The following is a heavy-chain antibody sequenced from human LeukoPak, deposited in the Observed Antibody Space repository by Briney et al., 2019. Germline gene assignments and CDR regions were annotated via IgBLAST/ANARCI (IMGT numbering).Heavy chain of an antibody. Sequence: ASVKVSCKASGYTFTAYYVYWVRQAPGQGLEWMGWINPNSGGTNYAQKFQGRVTMTRDTSISTAYMELSRLTSDDTAVYYCARVSLTAQYLLDYWGREPWSPSPQ. CDR1: GYTFTAYY. D-gene: IGHD2/OR15-2a*01. V-gene: IGHV1-2*02. J-gene: IGHJ4*02. CDR3: ARVSLTAQYLLDY. CDR2: INPNSGGT.